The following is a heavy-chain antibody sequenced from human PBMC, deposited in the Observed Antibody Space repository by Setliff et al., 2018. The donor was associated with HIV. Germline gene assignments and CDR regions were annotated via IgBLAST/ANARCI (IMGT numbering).Heavy chain of an antibody. D-gene: IGHD2-15*01. CDR3: ARVACSGGSCYSYFQH. Sequence: GASVKVSCKASGYTFTSYDINWVRQATGQGLEWMAWMNPNSGNTGYSQKFQGRVTITRDTSASTAYMELSSLTSEDTAVYYCARVACSGGSCYSYFQHWGQGTLVTVSS. CDR1: GYTFTSYD. CDR2: MNPNSGNT. J-gene: IGHJ1*01. V-gene: IGHV1-8*03.